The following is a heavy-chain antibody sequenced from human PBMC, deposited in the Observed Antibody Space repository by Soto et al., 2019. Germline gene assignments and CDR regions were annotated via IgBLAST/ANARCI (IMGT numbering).Heavy chain of an antibody. V-gene: IGHV5-10-1*01. D-gene: IGHD1-26*01. J-gene: IGHJ6*02. CDR2: IDPSDSYT. Sequence: GESLKISCKGSGYSFTSYWISWVRQMPGKGLEWMGRIDPSDSYTNYSPSFQGHVTTSADKSISTAYLQWSSLKASDTAMYYCAREGVVGATGYYYYGMDVWGQGTTVTVSS. CDR3: AREGVVGATGYYYYGMDV. CDR1: GYSFTSYW.